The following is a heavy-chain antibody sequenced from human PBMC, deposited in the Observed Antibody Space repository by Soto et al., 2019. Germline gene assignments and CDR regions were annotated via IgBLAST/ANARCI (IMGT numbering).Heavy chain of an antibody. CDR2: IYHSGNT. D-gene: IGHD3-16*01. V-gene: IGHV4-34*02. CDR3: ARVRRGFNRESWSYWYNGMDV. J-gene: IGHJ6*02. CDR1: GGSFNDYY. Sequence: QVQLQQWGAGLLKPSETLSLTCAVNGGSFNDYYWAWIRQPPGKGLEWIGEIYHSGNTYDNPSLESRVIMSVDTSKKQFSLRLNSVTAADTAMYYCARVRRGFNRESWSYWYNGMDVWGQGTTVTVS.